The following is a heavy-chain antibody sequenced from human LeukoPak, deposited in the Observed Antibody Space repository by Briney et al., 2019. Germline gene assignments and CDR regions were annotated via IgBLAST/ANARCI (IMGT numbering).Heavy chain of an antibody. J-gene: IGHJ4*02. CDR2: IYPGDSDT. V-gene: IGHV5-51*01. CDR3: ARRIAATGRGYFDY. CDR1: GYSFTNYW. Sequence: GESLKISCQVSGYSFTNYWIGWVRQMPGKGLEVMGIIYPGDSDTRYSPSFQGQVTISADKSISTAYLQWSSLKASDNAMYYCARRIAATGRGYFDYWGQGTLVTVSS. D-gene: IGHD6-13*01.